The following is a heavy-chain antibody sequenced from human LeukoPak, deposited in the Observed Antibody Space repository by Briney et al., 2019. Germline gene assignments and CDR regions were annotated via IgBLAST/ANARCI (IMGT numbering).Heavy chain of an antibody. CDR3: ARGPRITGTTSFDY. D-gene: IGHD1-7*01. Sequence: SETLSLTCAVYGGSFSGYYWSWIRQPPGKGLEWIGEINHSGSTNYNPSLKSRVTMSVDTSKNQFSLKLSSVTAADTAVYYCARGPRITGTTSFDYWGQGTLVTVSS. CDR2: INHSGST. J-gene: IGHJ4*02. V-gene: IGHV4-34*01. CDR1: GGSFSGYY.